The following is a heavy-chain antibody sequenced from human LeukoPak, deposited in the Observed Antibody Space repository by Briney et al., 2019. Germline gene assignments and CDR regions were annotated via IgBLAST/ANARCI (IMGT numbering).Heavy chain of an antibody. CDR1: GFNFANHA. J-gene: IGHJ4*02. CDR2: ISGGGDIT. V-gene: IGHV3-23*01. Sequence: QPGGSLRLSCAASGFNFANHAMSWVRQTPGKGLEWVPAISGGGDITYYADSVTGRFTISRDNSKDTLFLQMHSLRPGDTAVYYCVREDTPATANYWGQGTLVTISS. D-gene: IGHD2-21*02. CDR3: VREDTPATANY.